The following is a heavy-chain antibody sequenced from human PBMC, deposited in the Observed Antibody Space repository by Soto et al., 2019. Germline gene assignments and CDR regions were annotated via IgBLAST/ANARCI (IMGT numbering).Heavy chain of an antibody. CDR1: GFTFSADY. D-gene: IGHD2-15*01. CDR2: ISSSGSTI. CDR3: ARGSRGGPYYYYGMDV. V-gene: IGHV3-11*01. Sequence: QVQLVESGGGLVKPGGSLILSCAASGFTFSADYMSWIRQAPGKGLEWGSYISSSGSTIYYADSVKGRFTISRENAKNSLYLQMNSLRAEDTAVYYCARGSRGGPYYYYGMDVWGQGTTVTVSS. J-gene: IGHJ6*02.